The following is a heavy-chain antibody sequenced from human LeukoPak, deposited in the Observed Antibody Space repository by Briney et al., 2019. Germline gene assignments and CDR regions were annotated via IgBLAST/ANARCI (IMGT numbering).Heavy chain of an antibody. CDR1: GFTFSTSW. CDR2: ISSSSTYI. V-gene: IGHV3-21*01. CDR3: ARGGRSTYFDWSPDY. J-gene: IGHJ4*02. D-gene: IGHD3-9*01. Sequence: GGSLRLSCAASGFTFSTSWMHWVRQAPGKGLVWVSSISSSSTYIYYADSVKGRFTISRDNARNSLFLQMNSLRAEDTAFYYCARGGRSTYFDWSPDYWGQGTLVTVSS.